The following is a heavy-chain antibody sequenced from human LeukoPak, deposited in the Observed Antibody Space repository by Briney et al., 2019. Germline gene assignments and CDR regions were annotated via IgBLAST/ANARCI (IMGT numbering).Heavy chain of an antibody. J-gene: IGHJ4*02. CDR3: ARDSRDGRTDY. V-gene: IGHV3-23*01. CDR2: ISGSGGST. Sequence: GGSLRLSCAASGFTFSSYAMSWVRQTPGKGLEWVSAISGSGGSTYYADSVKGRFTISRDNSKNTLYLQMNSLRAEDTAVYYCARDSRDGRTDYWGQGTLVTVSS. CDR1: GFTFSSYA. D-gene: IGHD5-24*01.